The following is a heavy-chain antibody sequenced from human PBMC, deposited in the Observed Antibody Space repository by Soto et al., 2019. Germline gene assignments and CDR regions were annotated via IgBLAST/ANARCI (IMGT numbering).Heavy chain of an antibody. J-gene: IGHJ4*02. V-gene: IGHV3-48*03. CDR2: ISSSGSTI. D-gene: IGHD6-6*01. Sequence: PGGSLSLSCAASGFTFSSYEMNWVRQAPGKGLEWVSYISSSGSTIYYADSVKGRFTISRDNAKNSLYLQMNSLRAEDTAVYYCARGRGRIAAPEVIDSWGQGTLVTVSS. CDR3: ARGRGRIAAPEVIDS. CDR1: GFTFSSYE.